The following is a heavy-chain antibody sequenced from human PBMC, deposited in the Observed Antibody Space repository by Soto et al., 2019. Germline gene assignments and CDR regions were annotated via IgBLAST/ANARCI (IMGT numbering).Heavy chain of an antibody. CDR1: GGSISSGDYY. Sequence: PSETLSLTCTVSGGSISSGDYYWSWIRQPPGQGLEWIGNIYYSGSTYYNPSLKSRVTISIDTSKNQFSLKLSSVTAADTAVYYCASRKSPPYFDYWGQGTLVTVSS. V-gene: IGHV4-30-4*01. CDR2: IYYSGST. J-gene: IGHJ4*02. CDR3: ASRKSPPYFDY.